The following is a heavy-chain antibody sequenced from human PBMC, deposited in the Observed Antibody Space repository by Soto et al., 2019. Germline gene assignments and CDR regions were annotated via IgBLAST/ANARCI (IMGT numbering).Heavy chain of an antibody. V-gene: IGHV3-23*01. Sequence: GGSLRLSCAASGFTFSSYAMSWVRQAPGKGLEWVSAISGSGGSTYYADSVKGRFTISRDNSKNTLYLQMNSLRAEDTAVYYCAKDLQTYYDFWSGSSFDYWGQGTLVTVSS. CDR2: ISGSGGST. CDR3: AKDLQTYYDFWSGSSFDY. J-gene: IGHJ4*02. D-gene: IGHD3-3*01. CDR1: GFTFSSYA.